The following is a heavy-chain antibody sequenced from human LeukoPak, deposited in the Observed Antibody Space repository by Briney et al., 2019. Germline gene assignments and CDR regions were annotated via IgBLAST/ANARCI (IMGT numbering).Heavy chain of an antibody. CDR2: IIPIFGTA. Sequence: PVKVSCKASGGTFSSYAISWVRQAPGQGLVWMGGIIPIFGTANYAQKFQGRVTITADESTSTAYMELSSLRSEDTAVYYCARAQTGYYYGSSGYYLIGFDPWGQGTLVTVSS. CDR1: GGTFSSYA. CDR3: ARAQTGYYYGSSGYYLIGFDP. J-gene: IGHJ5*02. D-gene: IGHD3-22*01. V-gene: IGHV1-69*01.